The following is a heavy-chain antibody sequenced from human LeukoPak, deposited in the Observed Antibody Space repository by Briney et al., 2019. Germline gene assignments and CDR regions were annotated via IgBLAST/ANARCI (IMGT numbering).Heavy chain of an antibody. CDR3: ARGARAGYNLEPFDY. J-gene: IGHJ4*02. CDR1: GGSVSSGSYY. D-gene: IGHD5-24*01. CDR2: IYYSGST. V-gene: IGHV4-61*01. Sequence: SETLSLTCTVSGGSVSSGSYYWSWIRQPPGKGLEWIGYIYYSGSTKYNPSLKSRVTISVDTSKNQFSLKLSSVTAADTAVYYCARGARAGYNLEPFDYWGQGTLVTVSS.